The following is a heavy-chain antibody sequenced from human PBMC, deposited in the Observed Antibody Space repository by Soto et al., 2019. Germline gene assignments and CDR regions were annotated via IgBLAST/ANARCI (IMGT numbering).Heavy chain of an antibody. CDR2: VYHTGST. V-gene: IGHV4-34*01. CDR1: GGSFSDDF. Sequence: QVQLQQWGAGLLTPSETLSLACAVYGGSFSDDFWTWIRQPPGKGLEWIGEVYHTGSTHYSPSLKSRVTISVDKSTHQFSLRLSSITAADTAVYYCARQPVSVVGTYFLYHSGVDVWGPGTTVTVSS. J-gene: IGHJ6*02. CDR3: ARQPVSVVGTYFLYHSGVDV. D-gene: IGHD6-19*01.